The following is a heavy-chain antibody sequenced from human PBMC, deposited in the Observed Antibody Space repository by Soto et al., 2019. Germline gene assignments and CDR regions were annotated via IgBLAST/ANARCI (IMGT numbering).Heavy chain of an antibody. CDR3: GKERRGSGWSVCNF. CDR1: GFTFRDYA. J-gene: IGHJ4*02. Sequence: AQLLESGGDLVQPGGSLRLSCAASGFTFRDYAMNWVRQAPGKGLEWVADISGKGNSARHADSVKGRFTISRDNSQNTLYLHMNSLRVDDTAIYYCGKERRGSGWSVCNFWGQGTLVTVSS. V-gene: IGHV3-23*01. D-gene: IGHD6-19*01. CDR2: ISGKGNSA.